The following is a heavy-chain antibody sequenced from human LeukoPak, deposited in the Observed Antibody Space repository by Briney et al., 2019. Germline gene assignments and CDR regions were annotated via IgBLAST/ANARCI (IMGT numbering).Heavy chain of an antibody. D-gene: IGHD3-22*01. J-gene: IGHJ4*02. CDR1: GDSISNSW. CDR2: TYYSGDT. V-gene: IGHV4-39*01. Sequence: PSETLSLTCTVSGDSISNSWWGWIRQPPGKGLEWIASTYYSGDTYNPSLKSRLTISVDTPKNQFSLKLSSVTAADTAVYYCARHMGGYFSRPFDYWGQGILVTVSS. CDR3: ARHMGGYFSRPFDY.